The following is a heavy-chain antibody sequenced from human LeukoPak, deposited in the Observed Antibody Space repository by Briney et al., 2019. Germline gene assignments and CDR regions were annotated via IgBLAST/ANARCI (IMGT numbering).Heavy chain of an antibody. CDR2: IKSDGITI. V-gene: IGHV3-74*01. J-gene: IGHJ4*02. CDR3: LRDLNWSLDQ. CDR1: GFTFSNYM. Sequence: GSLRLSCAASGFTFSNYMMHWVRQAPGKGLVWVSRIKSDGITITYAYSVKGRFTISRDNAKNTLYLQMNSLRAEDTAVYYCLRDLNWSLDQWGQGTLVTVSS. D-gene: IGHD1-20*01.